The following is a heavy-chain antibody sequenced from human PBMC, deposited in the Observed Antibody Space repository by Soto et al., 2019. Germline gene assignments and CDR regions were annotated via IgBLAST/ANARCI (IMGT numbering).Heavy chain of an antibody. J-gene: IGHJ3*02. CDR3: ARIIGYCRNNDCSWTFDI. CDR2: FYPGDSTS. CDR1: GYSFISYW. Sequence: PGESLKISCKTSGYSFISYWVSWVRQKRGKGLEWMGTFYPGDSTSTYSPSFQGQVTISVDKSISTAYLHLSSLKASDTAMYYCARIIGYCRNNDCSWTFDIWGQGTTVTVSS. V-gene: IGHV5-51*01. D-gene: IGHD2-2*03.